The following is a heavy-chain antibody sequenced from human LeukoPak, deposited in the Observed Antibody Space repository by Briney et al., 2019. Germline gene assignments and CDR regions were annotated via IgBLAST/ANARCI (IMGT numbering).Heavy chain of an antibody. CDR3: ARNSGWYAVS. Sequence: GGSLRLSCAASGLTFSSYNMNWVRQAPGKGLEWVSSISSSSSYIYYADSVKGRFTISRDNSKNTLYLQLSSLRGDDTAVYYCARNSGWYAVSWGQGTLVTVSS. D-gene: IGHD6-19*01. CDR2: ISSSSSYI. J-gene: IGHJ4*02. CDR1: GLTFSSYN. V-gene: IGHV3-21*04.